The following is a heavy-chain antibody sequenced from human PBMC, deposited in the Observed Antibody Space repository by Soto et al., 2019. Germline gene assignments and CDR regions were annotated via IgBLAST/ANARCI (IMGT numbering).Heavy chain of an antibody. J-gene: IGHJ4*02. V-gene: IGHV1-69*01. D-gene: IGHD3-16*02. CDR2: IIPIFGTA. Sequence: QVQLVQSGAELKEPGSSVKVSCKASGGTFSSYAISWVRQAPGQGLEWMGGIIPIFGTANYAQKFQGRVTITADESTSTVYMELSSLRSEDTAVYYCARSAIMITFGGVFAYWGQGTLVTVSS. CDR1: GGTFSSYA. CDR3: ARSAIMITFGGVFAY.